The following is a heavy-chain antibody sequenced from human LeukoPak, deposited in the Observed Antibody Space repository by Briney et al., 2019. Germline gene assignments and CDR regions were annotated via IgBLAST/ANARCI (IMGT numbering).Heavy chain of an antibody. Sequence: SETLSLTCTVSGGSISGYFWSWIRQPAGKGLEWIGRIHDNGDSNHNPSLKSRVTMALDTSGNQVPLKLTSVTAADTAVYYCARAPGGCGGTCPSDHWGPGTLVTVSS. J-gene: IGHJ4*02. CDR3: ARAPGGCGGTCPSDH. V-gene: IGHV4-4*07. CDR2: IHDNGDS. D-gene: IGHD2-15*01. CDR1: GGSISGYF.